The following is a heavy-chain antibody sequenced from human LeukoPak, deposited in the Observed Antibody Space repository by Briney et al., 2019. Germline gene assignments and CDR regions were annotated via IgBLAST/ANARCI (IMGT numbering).Heavy chain of an antibody. CDR1: GGTFSGSA. V-gene: IGHV1-69*13. J-gene: IGHJ2*01. CDR2: HVPIHDTT. D-gene: IGHD4-17*01. CDR3: ARNVPIRRLRLGSWYFDL. Sequence: SVKVSCKSSGGTFSGSAISWARQAPGQGLEWMGGHVPIHDTTKYAERFQGRLTVTAYDSTTTAFMELSSLRSDDTAVYFCARNVPIRRLRLGSWYFDLWGRGTQVTVSS.